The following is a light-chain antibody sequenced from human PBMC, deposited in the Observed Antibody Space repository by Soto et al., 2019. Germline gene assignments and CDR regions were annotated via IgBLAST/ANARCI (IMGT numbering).Light chain of an antibody. CDR2: DAS. CDR1: RSVSSNY. V-gene: IGKV3-20*01. CDR3: QSYGRSSA. J-gene: IGKJ1*01. Sequence: EIVLTQSPGTLSLSPGERATLSCRASRSVSSNYLAWYQQKPGQAPRLLIYDASSRATGIPDRFSGSGSGTDFTLTISRLEPDDFAVYHCQSYGRSSAFGQGTKVDIK.